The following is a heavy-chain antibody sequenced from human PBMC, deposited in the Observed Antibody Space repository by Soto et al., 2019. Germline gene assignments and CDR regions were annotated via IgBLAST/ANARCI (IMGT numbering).Heavy chain of an antibody. CDR2: IYTSGST. Sequence: SETLSLTCTVSGGSISSYYWSWIRQPAGKGLEWIGRIYTSGSTNYNPSLKSRVTMSVDTSKNQFSLKLSSVTAADTAVYYCAGYDFWSGYYPTGMDVWGQGTTVTVSS. V-gene: IGHV4-4*07. D-gene: IGHD3-3*01. J-gene: IGHJ6*02. CDR3: AGYDFWSGYYPTGMDV. CDR1: GGSISSYY.